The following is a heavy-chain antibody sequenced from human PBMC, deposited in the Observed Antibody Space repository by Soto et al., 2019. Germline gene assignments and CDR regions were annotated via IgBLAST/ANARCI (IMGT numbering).Heavy chain of an antibody. CDR3: ARVHFDYYDSSGYYLTAFDI. D-gene: IGHD3-22*01. V-gene: IGHV4-59*01. CDR1: GGSISSYY. J-gene: IGHJ3*02. CDR2: IYYSGST. Sequence: QVQLQESGPGLVKPSETLSLTCTVSGGSISSYYWSWIRQPPGKGLEWIGYIYYSGSTNYNPSLKSRVTISVDTSKNQFSLKLSSVTAADTAVYYCARVHFDYYDSSGYYLTAFDIWGQGTMVTVSS.